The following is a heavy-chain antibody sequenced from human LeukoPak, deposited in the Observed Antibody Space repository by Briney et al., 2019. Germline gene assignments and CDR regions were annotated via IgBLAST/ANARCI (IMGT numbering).Heavy chain of an antibody. V-gene: IGHV4-59*12. J-gene: IGHJ6*03. CDR1: GGSISSYY. Sequence: SETLSLTCTVSGGSISSYYWSWIRQPPGKGLEWIGYIYYSGSTFYNPSLKSRVTISVDTSKNQFSLKLSSVTAADTAVYYCARTANYYYNYMDVWGKGTTVTVSS. CDR3: ARTANYYYNYMDV. CDR2: IYYSGST.